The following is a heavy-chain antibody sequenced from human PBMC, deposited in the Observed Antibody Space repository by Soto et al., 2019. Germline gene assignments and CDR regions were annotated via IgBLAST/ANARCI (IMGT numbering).Heavy chain of an antibody. Sequence: SETLSLTCTVSGGSVSSDYWSWIRQPPGKGLEWIGYISYSGNTNYNPSLKSLVTISVDTSKKQFSLKLRSVTAADTAVYYYARVLSGSSLFDYWGQGMLVTVSS. J-gene: IGHJ4*02. CDR3: ARVLSGSSLFDY. CDR2: ISYSGNT. D-gene: IGHD1-26*01. CDR1: GGSVSSDY. V-gene: IGHV4-59*02.